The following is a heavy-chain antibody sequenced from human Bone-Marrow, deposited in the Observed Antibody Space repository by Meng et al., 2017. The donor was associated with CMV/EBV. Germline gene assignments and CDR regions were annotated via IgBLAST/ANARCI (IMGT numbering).Heavy chain of an antibody. CDR2: LKSKTDGGTT. CDR3: TTDLYSDFWSGYYPAEYFQH. J-gene: IGHJ1*01. CDR1: C. V-gene: IGHV3-15*01. Sequence: CMSWVRQAPGKELEWVGRLKSKTDGGTTDYAAPVKGRFTISRDDSKNPLSLQMNSLKTEDTAVYYCTTDLYSDFWSGYYPAEYFQHWGQGTLVTVSS. D-gene: IGHD3-3*01.